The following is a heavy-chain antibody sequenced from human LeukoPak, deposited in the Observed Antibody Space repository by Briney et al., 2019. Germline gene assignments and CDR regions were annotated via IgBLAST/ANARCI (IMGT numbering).Heavy chain of an antibody. V-gene: IGHV4-61*01. D-gene: IGHD3-22*01. CDR3: ARDMNYYDSSGYYYWFDP. CDR2: IYYSGST. Sequence: SETPSLTCTVSGGSISSSSYYWGWIRQPPGKGLEWIGYIYYSGSTNYNPSLKSRVTISVDTSKNQFSLKLSSVTAADTAVYYCARDMNYYDSSGYYYWFDPWGQGTLVTVSS. CDR1: GGSISSSSYY. J-gene: IGHJ5*02.